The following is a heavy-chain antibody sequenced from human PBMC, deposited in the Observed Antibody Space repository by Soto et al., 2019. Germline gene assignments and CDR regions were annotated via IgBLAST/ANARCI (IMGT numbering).Heavy chain of an antibody. CDR3: ARVLVAAGTPATGYYFDY. D-gene: IGHD6-19*01. Sequence: ASVKVSCKASGYTFTSYGISWVRQAPGQGLEWMGWISAYNGNTNYAQKLQGRVTMTTDTSTSTAYMELRSLRSDDTAVYYCARVLVAAGTPATGYYFDYWGQGTLVTVSS. CDR1: GYTFTSYG. V-gene: IGHV1-18*01. CDR2: ISAYNGNT. J-gene: IGHJ4*02.